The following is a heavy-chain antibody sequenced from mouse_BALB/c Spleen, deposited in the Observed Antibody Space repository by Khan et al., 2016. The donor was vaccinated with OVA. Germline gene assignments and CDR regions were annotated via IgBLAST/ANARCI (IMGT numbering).Heavy chain of an antibody. V-gene: IGHV5-17*02. Sequence: EVELVESGGGLVQPGGSRKLSCVASGFTFSNFGMHWVRQAPEKGLEWVAYISGDSSTIYYTDTVKGRFTISRDNPKNTLFLQLTSLGSDDMAMYYCSRSFSYEYYFAQWGQGTLVTVSA. D-gene: IGHD1-1*01. CDR1: GFTFSNFG. CDR3: SRSFSYEYYFAQ. J-gene: IGHJ2*01. CDR2: ISGDSSTI.